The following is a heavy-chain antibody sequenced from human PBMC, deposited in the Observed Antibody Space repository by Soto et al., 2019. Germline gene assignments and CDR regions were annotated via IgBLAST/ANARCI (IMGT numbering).Heavy chain of an antibody. D-gene: IGHD2-21*02. CDR1: GGSFSGYY. V-gene: IGHV4-34*01. CDR3: ARGLLLGYCGGDCYSSGAFDI. Sequence: SETLSLTGAVYGGSFSGYYWSWIRQPPGKGLEWIGEINHSGSTNYKPSLKSRVTISVDTSKNQFSLKLISVTAADTAVYYCARGLLLGYCGGDCYSSGAFDIWGQGTMVTVSS. J-gene: IGHJ3*02. CDR2: INHSGST.